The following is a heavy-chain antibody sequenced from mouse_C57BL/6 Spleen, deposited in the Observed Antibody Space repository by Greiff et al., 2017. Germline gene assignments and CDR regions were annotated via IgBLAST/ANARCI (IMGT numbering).Heavy chain of an antibody. D-gene: IGHD1-1*01. J-gene: IGHJ1*03. V-gene: IGHV5-4*01. CDR2: ISDGGSYT. Sequence: EVQRVESGGGLVKPGGSLKLSCAASGFTFSSYAMSWVRQTPEKRLEWVATISDGGSYTYYPDNVKGRFTISRDNAKNNLYLQMSHLKSEDTAMYYCARDYGSSYVRYWYFDVWGTGTTVTVSS. CDR1: GFTFSSYA. CDR3: ARDYGSSYVRYWYFDV.